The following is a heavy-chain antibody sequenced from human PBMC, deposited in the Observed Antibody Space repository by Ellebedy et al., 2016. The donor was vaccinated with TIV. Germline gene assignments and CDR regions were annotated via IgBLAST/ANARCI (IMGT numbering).Heavy chain of an antibody. CDR2: VNMDGSKT. CDR1: GFIFNNYW. D-gene: IGHD4-11*01. J-gene: IGHJ5*02. Sequence: GESLKISXAASGFIFNNYWMHWVRQVPGKGLVWVSRVNMDGSKTTYADSVKGRFTVSRDNAKNTMYLQMNSLRAEDAGVYHCARDPSRHQQLPANWFDPWGQGTLVAVSS. CDR3: ARDPSRHQQLPANWFDP. V-gene: IGHV3-74*03.